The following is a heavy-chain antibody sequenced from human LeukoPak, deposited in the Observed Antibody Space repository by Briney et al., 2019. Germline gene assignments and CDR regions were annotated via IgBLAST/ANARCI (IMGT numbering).Heavy chain of an antibody. CDR1: GGSISSSSYY. J-gene: IGHJ4*02. V-gene: IGHV4-39*01. D-gene: IGHD3-16*02. CDR2: IYYSGST. Sequence: SETLSLTCTVSGGSISSSSYYWGWIRQPPGKGLEWIGSIYYSGSTYYNPSLKSRVTISVDTSKNQFSLRLSSVTAADTAVYYCARHYDYVWGSYRYPYYFDYWGQGTLVTVSS. CDR3: ARHYDYVWGSYRYPYYFDY.